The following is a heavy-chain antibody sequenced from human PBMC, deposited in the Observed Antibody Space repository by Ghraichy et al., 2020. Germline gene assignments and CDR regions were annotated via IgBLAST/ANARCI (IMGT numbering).Heavy chain of an antibody. V-gene: IGHV3-23*01. D-gene: IGHD6-25*01. J-gene: IGHJ4*02. Sequence: GESLNISCIASGFTFSIHGMTWVRQAPGKGLEWVSSISGSGGSTSYADSVKGRVTISRDNSQNTLYLQMNSLRADDTAVYYCMRGVAAAGTSVDYWGQGALVTVSS. CDR2: ISGSGGST. CDR3: MRGVAAAGTSVDY. CDR1: GFTFSIHG.